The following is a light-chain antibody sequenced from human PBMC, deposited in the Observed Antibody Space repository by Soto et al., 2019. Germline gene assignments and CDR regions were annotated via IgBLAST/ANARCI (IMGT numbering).Light chain of an antibody. CDR2: AAS. Sequence: EIQITQSPSXLSASLGXTXTXTCXASQGISTYLNWYQQKPGKAPKLLIYAASSLQSGVPSRFSGSGSETDFTLTISSLQPEDFATYSCQQSYSTTWTFGQGTKVDI. V-gene: IGKV1-39*01. CDR1: QGISTY. CDR3: QQSYSTTWT. J-gene: IGKJ1*01.